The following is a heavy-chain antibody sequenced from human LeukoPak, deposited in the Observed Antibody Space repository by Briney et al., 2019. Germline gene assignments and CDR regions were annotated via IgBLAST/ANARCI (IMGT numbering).Heavy chain of an antibody. CDR2: INPSGGST. CDR1: GYTFTSYY. CDR3: AREWVGYGSGSYLESGWFDP. D-gene: IGHD3-10*01. J-gene: IGHJ5*02. V-gene: IGHV1-46*01. Sequence: GASVKVSCKASGYTFTSYYMHWVRQAPGQGLEWMGIINPSGGSTSYAQKFQGRVTMTRDTSTSTVYMELSSLRSEDTAVYYCAREWVGYGSGSYLESGWFDPWGQGTLVTVSS.